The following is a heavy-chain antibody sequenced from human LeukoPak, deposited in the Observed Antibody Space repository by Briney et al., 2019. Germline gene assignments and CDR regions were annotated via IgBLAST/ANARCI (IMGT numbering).Heavy chain of an antibody. CDR3: ARGGWSPFDY. V-gene: IGHV4-59*12. D-gene: IGHD6-19*01. CDR1: GGSISSYD. J-gene: IGHJ4*02. Sequence: SETLSLTCTVSGGSISSYDWSWIRQPPGKGLEWIGYIYYSGSTNYNPSLKSRVTISVDTSKNQFSLKLSPVTAADTAVYYCARGGWSPFDYWGQGTLVTVSS. CDR2: IYYSGST.